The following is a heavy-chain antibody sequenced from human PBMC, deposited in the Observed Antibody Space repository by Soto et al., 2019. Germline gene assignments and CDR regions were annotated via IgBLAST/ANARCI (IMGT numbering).Heavy chain of an antibody. V-gene: IGHV1-46*01. CDR2: INPSGGST. J-gene: IGHJ4*02. D-gene: IGHD3-22*01. CDR3: ATRPAYYYDSSGHPPFDY. Sequence: GASVKVSCKASGYTFTSYYMQWVRQAPGQGLEWMGIINPSGGSTSYAQKFQGRVTMTRDTSTSTVYMELSSLRSEDTAVYYCATRPAYYYDSSGHPPFDYWGQGTLVTVSS. CDR1: GYTFTSYY.